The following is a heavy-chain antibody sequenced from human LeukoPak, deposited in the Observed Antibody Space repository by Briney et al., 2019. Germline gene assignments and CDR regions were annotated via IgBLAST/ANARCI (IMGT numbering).Heavy chain of an antibody. CDR3: ARVGSGHSGYQRNSPAGRYDY. J-gene: IGHJ4*02. D-gene: IGHD5-12*01. CDR2: INPNSGGT. Sequence: GASAKVSCKASGYTFTGYYMHWVRQAPGQGLEWMGWINPNSGGTNYAQKFQGRVTMTRDTSISTAYMELSRLRSDDTAVYYCARVGSGHSGYQRNSPAGRYDYWGQGTLVTVSS. V-gene: IGHV1-2*02. CDR1: GYTFTGYY.